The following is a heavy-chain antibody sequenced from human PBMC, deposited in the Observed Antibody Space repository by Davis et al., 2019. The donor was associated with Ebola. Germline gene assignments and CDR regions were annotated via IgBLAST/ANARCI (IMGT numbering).Heavy chain of an antibody. CDR3: AKDTSNVWFDV. J-gene: IGHJ3*01. V-gene: IGHV3-23*01. D-gene: IGHD6-19*01. CDR1: GFVFRNYV. Sequence: PGGSLRLSCAASGFVFRNYVMSWVRQAPGTGLEWVSTLATSADTYYADSVKGRFTISRDNSKNTLYLQMNGLRVEDTAIYYCAKDTSNVWFDVWGPGTMVTVSS. CDR2: LATSADT.